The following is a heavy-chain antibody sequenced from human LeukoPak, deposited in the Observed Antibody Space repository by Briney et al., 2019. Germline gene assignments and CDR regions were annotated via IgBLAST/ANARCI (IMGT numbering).Heavy chain of an antibody. CDR1: GFTFGDYA. D-gene: IGHD3-3*01. Sequence: PGGSLRLSCTASGFTFGDYAMSWVRQAPGKGLEWVGFIRSKAYGGTTEYAASVKGRFTISRDDSKSIAYLQMNSLKTEDTAVYYCTRDSPTYYDFWSGYYPQGYYYYMDVWGKGTTVTVSS. CDR2: IRSKAYGGTT. CDR3: TRDSPTYYDFWSGYYPQGYYYYMDV. J-gene: IGHJ6*03. V-gene: IGHV3-49*04.